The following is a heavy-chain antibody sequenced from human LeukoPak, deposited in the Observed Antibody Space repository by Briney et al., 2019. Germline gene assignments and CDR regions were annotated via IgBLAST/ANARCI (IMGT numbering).Heavy chain of an antibody. V-gene: IGHV1-8*01. CDR3: AREFPYCSGGSCYSGWFDP. Sequence: ASVKVSCKASGYTFTSYDFNWVRQATGQRPEWMGWMSPNSGDTGYAQKFQDRVTMTRNTSISTAYMELSSLRSDDTAVYYCAREFPYCSGGSCYSGWFDPWGQGTLVTVSS. D-gene: IGHD2-15*01. J-gene: IGHJ5*02. CDR2: MSPNSGDT. CDR1: GYTFTSYD.